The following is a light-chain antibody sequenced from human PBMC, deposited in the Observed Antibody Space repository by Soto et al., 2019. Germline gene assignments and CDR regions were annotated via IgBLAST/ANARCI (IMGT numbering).Light chain of an antibody. CDR1: QDISNY. Sequence: DIQMTQSPSSLSASVGDRVTITCQASQDISNYLNWYQQKPGKAPKLLIYDASNLETGVPSRFSGSGSGTDFTIPISSLQAEDIATYYCQQYDKLPPLAFGGGTKVEIK. J-gene: IGKJ4*02. CDR3: QQYDKLPPLA. V-gene: IGKV1-33*01. CDR2: DAS.